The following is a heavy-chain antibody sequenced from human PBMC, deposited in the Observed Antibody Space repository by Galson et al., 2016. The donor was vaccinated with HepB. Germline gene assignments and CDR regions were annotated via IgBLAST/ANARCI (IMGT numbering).Heavy chain of an antibody. J-gene: IGHJ3*02. CDR3: ARGYDSSGYGSDAFDI. V-gene: IGHV3-33*01. CDR2: IWYDGSNK. Sequence: SLRLSCAASGFTFSRYGMHWVRQAPGKGLEWVAIIWYDGSNKYYADSVKDRFTISRDNSKNTLYLQMNSLRGEDTALYYCARGYDSSGYGSDAFDIWGQGTKVTVSA. D-gene: IGHD3-22*01. CDR1: GFTFSRYG.